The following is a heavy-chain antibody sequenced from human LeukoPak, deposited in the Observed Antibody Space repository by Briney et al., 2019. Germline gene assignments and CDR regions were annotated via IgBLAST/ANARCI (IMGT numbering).Heavy chain of an antibody. J-gene: IGHJ4*02. CDR2: ILHSGNS. CDR1: SYSIGSGSY. D-gene: IGHD4-17*01. Sequence: SETLSLTCAVSSYSIGSGSYWGWIRPSPGKGLEWVGSILHSGNSYYNPSLKSRLTMSVDTSKNQFSLKLTSVTSADMALYYCARVTYVDDMLYQYFDYWGQGILVTVSS. CDR3: ARVTYVDDMLYQYFDY. V-gene: IGHV4-38-2*01.